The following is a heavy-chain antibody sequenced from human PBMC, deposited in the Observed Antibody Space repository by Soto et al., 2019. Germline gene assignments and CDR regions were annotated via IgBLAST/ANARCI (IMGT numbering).Heavy chain of an antibody. CDR1: GFSFSSYA. CDR3: ARDMYSSDYFVKWFEP. CDR2: ISKDGMNK. Sequence: QVRLVESGGGVVQPGRSLRLSCTASGFSFSSYAMYWFRQPPGKGLEWVAVISKDGMNKNYADSVKGRVTVSRDNANYSLDRQLNSLRGEDTAMYYCARDMYSSDYFVKWFEPWGQGALVTVSS. D-gene: IGHD6-19*01. J-gene: IGHJ5*02. V-gene: IGHV3-30*04.